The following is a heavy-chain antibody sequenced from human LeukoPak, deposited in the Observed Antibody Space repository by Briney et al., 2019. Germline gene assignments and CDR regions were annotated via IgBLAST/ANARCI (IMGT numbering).Heavy chain of an antibody. CDR3: ATFSFGVYVGFDD. CDR1: GGSIRTFY. V-gene: IGHV4-59*08. J-gene: IGHJ4*02. CDR2: IYHSGST. D-gene: IGHD5/OR15-5a*01. Sequence: SETLSLTCTVSGGSIRTFYGSWIRQFPGKILEWIGFIYHSGSTNYNPSLESRVTISIDTSKNQFSLKLTSVTAADTAMYYCATFSFGVYVGFDDWGQGTLVTVSS.